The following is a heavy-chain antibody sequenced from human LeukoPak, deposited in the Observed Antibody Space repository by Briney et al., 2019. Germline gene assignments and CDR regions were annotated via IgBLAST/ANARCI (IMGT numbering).Heavy chain of an antibody. J-gene: IGHJ4*02. V-gene: IGHV3-23*01. CDR2: ISGSGDST. CDR3: AKGHDSSGYSQTFFDY. CDR1: GFTFSNYA. D-gene: IGHD3-22*01. Sequence: GGSLRLSCAASGFTFSNYAMSWVRQAPGKGLEWVSVISGSGDSTYYADSVEGRFTISRDNSKNTLYLQMNSLRAEDTAVYYCAKGHDSSGYSQTFFDYWGQETLVTVSS.